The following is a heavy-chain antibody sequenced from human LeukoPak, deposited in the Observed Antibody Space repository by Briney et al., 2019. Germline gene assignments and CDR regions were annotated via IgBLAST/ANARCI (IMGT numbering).Heavy chain of an antibody. J-gene: IGHJ4*02. Sequence: SETLSLTCSVSGDSITGYYWGWIRQPPGKGLEWIGNIYYTGNTYYNPSLKSRVTISVDTSKNQFSLKLSSVTAADTAVYYCADHIAAAGHHYFDYWGQGTLVTVSS. CDR3: ADHIAAAGHHYFDY. V-gene: IGHV4-39*07. CDR2: IYYTGNT. CDR1: GDSITGYY. D-gene: IGHD6-13*01.